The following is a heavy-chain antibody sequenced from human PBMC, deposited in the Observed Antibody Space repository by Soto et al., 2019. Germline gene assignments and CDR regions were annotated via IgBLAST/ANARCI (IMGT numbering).Heavy chain of an antibody. J-gene: IGHJ6*02. Sequence: GASVKVSCKASGFPFTSSAVQWVRQARGQRLEWIGWIVVGSGNTNYAQKFQERVTITRDMSTSTAYMELSSLRSEDTAVYYCAADSIIQLWLGGYYYGMDVWGQGTTVTVSS. D-gene: IGHD5-18*01. CDR1: GFPFTSSA. V-gene: IGHV1-58*01. CDR3: AADSIIQLWLGGYYYGMDV. CDR2: IVVGSGNT.